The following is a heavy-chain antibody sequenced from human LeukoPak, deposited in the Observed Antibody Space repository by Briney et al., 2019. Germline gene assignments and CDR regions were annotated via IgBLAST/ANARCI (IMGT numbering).Heavy chain of an antibody. CDR1: GGSISSGGYY. Sequence: SETLSLTCTVSGGSISSGGYYWSWIRQHPGKGLEWIGYIYYSGSTYYNPSLKSRVTISVDTSKNQFSLKLSSVTAADTAVYYCARDRRTVNYDFWSGYYTGYFDYWGQGTLVTVSS. J-gene: IGHJ4*02. D-gene: IGHD3-3*01. CDR2: IYYSGST. CDR3: ARDRRTVNYDFWSGYYTGYFDY. V-gene: IGHV4-31*03.